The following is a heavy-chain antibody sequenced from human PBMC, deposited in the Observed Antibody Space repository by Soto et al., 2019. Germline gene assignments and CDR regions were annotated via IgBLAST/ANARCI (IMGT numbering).Heavy chain of an antibody. J-gene: IGHJ4*02. CDR1: GGSISSYY. D-gene: IGHD2-15*01. Sequence: SETLSLTCTVSGGSISSYYWSWIRQPPGKGLEWIGYIYYSGSTNYNPSLKSRVTISVDTSKNQFSLKLSSVTAADTAVYYCARVGCSGGSCYSLDFDYWGQGTLVTVSS. V-gene: IGHV4-59*01. CDR3: ARVGCSGGSCYSLDFDY. CDR2: IYYSGST.